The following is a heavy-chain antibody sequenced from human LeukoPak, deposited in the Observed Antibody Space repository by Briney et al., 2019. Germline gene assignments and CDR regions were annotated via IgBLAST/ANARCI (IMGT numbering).Heavy chain of an antibody. D-gene: IGHD3-16*01. Sequence: SQTLSLTCTVSGGSISSGGYYWSWIRQHPGKGLEWIGYIYYSGSTYYNPSLKSRVTISVDTSKNQLSLKLSSVTAADTAVYYCARDDGGSSSRFDYWGQGTLVTVSS. CDR2: IYYSGST. CDR1: GGSISSGGYY. CDR3: ARDDGGSSSRFDY. J-gene: IGHJ4*02. V-gene: IGHV4-31*03.